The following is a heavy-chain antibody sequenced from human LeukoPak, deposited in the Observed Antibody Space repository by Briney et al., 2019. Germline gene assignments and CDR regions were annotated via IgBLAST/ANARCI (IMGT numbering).Heavy chain of an antibody. J-gene: IGHJ4*02. CDR1: GFTFNNYW. Sequence: GGSLRLSCAASGFTFNNYWMSWVRQAPGKGLEWVANIKQDGSEMYYADSVKGRFTISRDNSKNTLYLQMSSLRAEDTAVYYCVREKSGYTNGWYLFDYWGQGTLVTVSS. V-gene: IGHV3-7*01. CDR3: VREKSGYTNGWYLFDY. D-gene: IGHD6-19*01. CDR2: IKQDGSEM.